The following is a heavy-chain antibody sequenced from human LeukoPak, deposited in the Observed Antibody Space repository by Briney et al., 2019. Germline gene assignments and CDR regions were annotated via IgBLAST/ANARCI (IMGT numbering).Heavy chain of an antibody. CDR1: GGCISNSSYY. Sequence: SETLSLTCSVSGGCISNSSYYWGWIRQPPGKGLEWIGSIYYSGSTYYNPSLKSRVTISVDTSKNQFSLKLSSATAADTAVYYCARLPNVYYYYYMDVWGKGTTVTVSS. J-gene: IGHJ6*03. CDR3: ARLPNVYYYYYMDV. CDR2: IYYSGST. V-gene: IGHV4-39*01.